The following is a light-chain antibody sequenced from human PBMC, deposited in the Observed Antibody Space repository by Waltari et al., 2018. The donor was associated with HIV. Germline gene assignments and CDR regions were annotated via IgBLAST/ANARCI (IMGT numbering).Light chain of an antibody. Sequence: EIVMTQSPATLSVSPGERATLSCWASQSVGSKLAWYQRRPGQAPRLLIYDASTWATGIPARFSGSGSGTDFTLTISSLQSEDCAVYYCQQYSNWPPYTFGQGTKLEI. V-gene: IGKV3-15*01. J-gene: IGKJ2*01. CDR2: DAS. CDR3: QQYSNWPPYT. CDR1: QSVGSK.